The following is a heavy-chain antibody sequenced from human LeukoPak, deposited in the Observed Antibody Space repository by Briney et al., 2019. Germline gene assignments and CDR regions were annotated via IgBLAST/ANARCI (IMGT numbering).Heavy chain of an antibody. J-gene: IGHJ5*02. D-gene: IGHD2-15*01. Sequence: PSETLSLTCTVSGGSVSSYYWSWIRQPAGKGLEWIGRIYTSGSTNYNPSLKSRVTMSVDTSKNQFSLKLSSVTAADTAVYYCARENRGYCSGGSCYRGYNWCDPWGQGTLVTVSS. V-gene: IGHV4-4*07. CDR3: ARENRGYCSGGSCYRGYNWCDP. CDR2: IYTSGST. CDR1: GGSVSSYY.